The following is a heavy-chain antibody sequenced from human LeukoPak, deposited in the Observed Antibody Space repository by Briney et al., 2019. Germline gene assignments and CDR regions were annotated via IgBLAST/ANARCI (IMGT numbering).Heavy chain of an antibody. D-gene: IGHD2-8*01. CDR2: IYYSGGT. V-gene: IGHV4-39*01. J-gene: IGHJ4*02. CDR1: GGSISSSSYY. Sequence: SETLSLTCTVSGGSISSSSYYWGWIRQPPGKGLEWIGSIYYSGGTYYNPSLKSRVTISVDTSKNQFSLKLSSVTAADTAVYYCASLIMVYAIERDYWGQGTLVTVSS. CDR3: ASLIMVYAIERDY.